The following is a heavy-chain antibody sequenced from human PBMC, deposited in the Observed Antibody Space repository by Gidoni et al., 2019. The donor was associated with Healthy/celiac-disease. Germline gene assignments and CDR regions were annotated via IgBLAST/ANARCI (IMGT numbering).Heavy chain of an antibody. CDR2: ISWNSGSI. CDR1: GFTFEDYA. D-gene: IGHD3-9*01. Sequence: EVQLVESGGGLVQPGRSLRLSCAASGFTFEDYAMHWVRQAPGKGLEWVSGISWNSGSIGYADSVKGRFTISRDNAKNSLYLQMNSLRAEDTALYYCAKDLVDILTGSKGGGGMDVWGQGTTVTVSS. V-gene: IGHV3-9*01. CDR3: AKDLVDILTGSKGGGGMDV. J-gene: IGHJ6*02.